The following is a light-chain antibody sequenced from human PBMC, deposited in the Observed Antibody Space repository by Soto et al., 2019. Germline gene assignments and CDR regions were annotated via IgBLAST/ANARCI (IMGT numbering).Light chain of an antibody. CDR1: SGHSTYA. CDR3: QTWGTGIVI. V-gene: IGLV4-69*01. Sequence: QSVLTQSPSASASLGASVKLTCTLSSGHSTYAIAWHQQQPEKGPRFLMKLNSDGSHNRGDGIPDRFSGSSSGAERYLSISGLQSEDEAGYYCQTWGTGIVIFGGGTKLTVL. J-gene: IGLJ2*01. CDR2: LNSDGSH.